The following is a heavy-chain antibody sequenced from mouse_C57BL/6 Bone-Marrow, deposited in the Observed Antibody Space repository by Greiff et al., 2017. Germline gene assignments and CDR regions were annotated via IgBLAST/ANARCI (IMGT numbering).Heavy chain of an antibody. CDR3: TRVLRYWYFDV. Sequence: EVMLVESGEGLVKPGGSLKLSCAASGFTFSSYAMSWVRQTPEKRLEWVAYISSGGDYIYYADTVKGRVTISRDNARNTLYLQMSSLKSEDTAMYYCTRVLRYWYFDVWGTGTTVTVSS. CDR1: GFTFSSYA. V-gene: IGHV5-9-1*02. CDR2: ISSGGDYI. D-gene: IGHD1-1*01. J-gene: IGHJ1*03.